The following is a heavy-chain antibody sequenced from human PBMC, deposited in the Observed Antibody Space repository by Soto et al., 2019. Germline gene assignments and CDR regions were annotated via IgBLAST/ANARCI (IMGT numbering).Heavy chain of an antibody. CDR3: ARVMVTTRGYNYGMNV. CDR2: ISSRSSYR. J-gene: IGHJ6*02. Sequence: PGGSLRLSCAASGFTFSDYYMSWIRQAPGKGLEWVSYISSRSSYRNYADSVKGRFTISRDDAKNSLYLQMNSLRADDTAVYYCARVMVTTRGYNYGMNVWGQGNTVTAP. D-gene: IGHD2-8*01. CDR1: GFTFSDYY. V-gene: IGHV3-11*06.